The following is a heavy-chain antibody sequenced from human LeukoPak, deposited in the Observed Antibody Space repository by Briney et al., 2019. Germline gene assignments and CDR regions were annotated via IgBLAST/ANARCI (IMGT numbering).Heavy chain of an antibody. Sequence: SETLSLTCAVYGGSFSGYYWSWIRQPPGKGLEWIGEINHSGSTNYNLSLKSRVTISVDTSKNQFSLKLSSVTAADTAVYYCARAPGGSNFDYWGQGTLVTVSS. D-gene: IGHD2-8*02. J-gene: IGHJ4*02. CDR3: ARAPGGSNFDY. CDR1: GGSFSGYY. CDR2: INHSGST. V-gene: IGHV4-34*01.